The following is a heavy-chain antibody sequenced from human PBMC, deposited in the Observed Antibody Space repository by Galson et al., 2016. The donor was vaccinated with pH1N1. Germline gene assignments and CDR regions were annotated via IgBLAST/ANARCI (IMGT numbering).Heavy chain of an antibody. D-gene: IGHD6-19*01. J-gene: IGHJ4*02. CDR3: AIGKPLAGLPDSELDY. CDR1: GYSLTDLS. CDR2: FDPEDGEI. V-gene: IGHV1-24*01. Sequence: SVKVSCKVSGYSLTDLSMHWVRQAPGKGLEWMGGFDPEDGEIIYAQKFQGRVTMTEDTSTDTAYMELSSLRSEDTAVYYCAIGKPLAGLPDSELDYWGQGTLVTVSS.